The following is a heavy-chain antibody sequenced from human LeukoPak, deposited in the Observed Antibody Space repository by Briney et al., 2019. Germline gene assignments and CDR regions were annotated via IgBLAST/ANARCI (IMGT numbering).Heavy chain of an antibody. J-gene: IGHJ6*02. CDR1: GGSISSIKW. Sequence: PSETLSLTCAVSGGSISSIKWWSWVRQPPGKGLEWIREIFHSGSTNYNPSLKSRVTISVDKSKNQFSLKLSSVTAADTAVYYCARKDYYYYIMDVWGQGTTVTVSS. V-gene: IGHV4-4*02. CDR2: IFHSGST. CDR3: ARKDYYYYIMDV.